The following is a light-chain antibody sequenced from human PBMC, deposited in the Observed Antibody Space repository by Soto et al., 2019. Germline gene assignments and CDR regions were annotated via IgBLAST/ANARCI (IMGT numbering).Light chain of an antibody. J-gene: IGKJ5*01. V-gene: IGKV3-11*01. CDR1: QSVNNY. CDR2: DAS. Sequence: PSALPWSPKERATLSSRASQSVNNYLAWYQQRPGQAPRLLIYDASYRATGIPARFSGSGSGTDFTLSICSLEPEDVAVYYCQQDNNWPLITCGEGTRLEIK. CDR3: QQDNNWPLIT.